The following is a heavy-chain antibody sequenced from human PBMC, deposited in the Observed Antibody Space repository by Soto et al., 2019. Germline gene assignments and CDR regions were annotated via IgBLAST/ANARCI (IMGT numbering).Heavy chain of an antibody. V-gene: IGHV4-59*01. D-gene: IGHD5-12*01. CDR3: ARGTVPYSGYESWDPTTLFDY. Sequence: SETLSLTCTVSGGSISSYYWSWIRQPPGKGLEWIGYIYYSGSTNYNPSLKSRVTISVDTSKNQFSLKLSSVTAADTAVYYCARGTVPYSGYESWDPTTLFDYWGQGTLVTVSS. CDR2: IYYSGST. CDR1: GGSISSYY. J-gene: IGHJ4*02.